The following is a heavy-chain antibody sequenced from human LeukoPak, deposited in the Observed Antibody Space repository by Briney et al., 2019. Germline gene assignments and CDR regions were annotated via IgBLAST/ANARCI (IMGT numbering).Heavy chain of an antibody. Sequence: GGSLRLSCAASGFTFSSYWMSWVRQAPGKGLEWVANIKQDGSEKYYVDSVKGRFTISRGNAKNSLYLQMNSLRAEDTALYYCAKDFDYYDSSGYLDYWGQGTLVTVSS. CDR2: IKQDGSEK. J-gene: IGHJ4*02. V-gene: IGHV3-7*03. CDR3: AKDFDYYDSSGYLDY. D-gene: IGHD3-22*01. CDR1: GFTFSSYW.